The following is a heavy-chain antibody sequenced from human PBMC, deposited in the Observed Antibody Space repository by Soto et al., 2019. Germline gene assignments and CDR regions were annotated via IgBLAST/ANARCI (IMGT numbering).Heavy chain of an antibody. V-gene: IGHV1-18*04. CDR3: ARVLGAAAAASH. D-gene: IGHD6-13*01. CDR2: INGYNGNT. J-gene: IGHJ4*01. CDR1: GSTFTNYG. Sequence: QVQLVQSGAEVKKPGDSVKVSCKASGSTFTNYGISWVRQAPGQRLEWMGWINGYNGNTDYAQRRQGRVNITTDTPTVTAYMALRSLTCGDTAVYYCARVLGAAAAASHWGQGTLGTVPS.